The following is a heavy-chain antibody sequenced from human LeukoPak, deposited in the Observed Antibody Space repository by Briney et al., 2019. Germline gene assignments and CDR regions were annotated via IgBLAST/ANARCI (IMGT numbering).Heavy chain of an antibody. CDR2: ITPIFGTA. J-gene: IGHJ6*02. Sequence: ASVKVSCKASGGTFGSYAISWVRQAPGQGLEWMGGITPIFGTANYAQKFQGRVTITADESTSTAYMELSSLRSEDTAVYYCARLSSWYSKTYYYYGMDVWGQGTTVTVSS. D-gene: IGHD6-13*01. CDR3: ARLSSWYSKTYYYYGMDV. V-gene: IGHV1-69*13. CDR1: GGTFGSYA.